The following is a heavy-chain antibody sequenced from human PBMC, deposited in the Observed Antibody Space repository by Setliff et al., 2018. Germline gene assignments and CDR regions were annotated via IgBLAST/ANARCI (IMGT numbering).Heavy chain of an antibody. D-gene: IGHD1-26*01. CDR2: IIPIFGTA. CDR3: ARVSRTIVAARGFDY. V-gene: IGHV1-69*13. Sequence: SVKVSCKASGGTFSSYAISWVRQAPGQGLEWMGGIIPIFGTANYAQKFQGRVTITADESTSTAYMELSSLRSEDTAVCYCARVSRTIVAARGFDYWGQGTLVTVSS. J-gene: IGHJ4*02. CDR1: GGTFSSYA.